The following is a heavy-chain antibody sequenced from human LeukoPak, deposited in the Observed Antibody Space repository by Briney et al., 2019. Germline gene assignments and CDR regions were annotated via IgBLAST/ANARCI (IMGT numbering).Heavy chain of an antibody. CDR2: INPSGGST. Sequence: ASVKVSCKASGYTFTSYYMHWVRQAPGQGLEWMGIINPSGGSTSYAQKFQGRVTMTRDTSTSTVYMELSSLTSEDTAVYYCARRGLVAGIYDLVYGFDPWGQGTMVTVSS. CDR1: GYTFTSYY. V-gene: IGHV1-46*01. J-gene: IGHJ3*01. D-gene: IGHD3/OR15-3a*01. CDR3: ARRGLVAGIYDLVYGFDP.